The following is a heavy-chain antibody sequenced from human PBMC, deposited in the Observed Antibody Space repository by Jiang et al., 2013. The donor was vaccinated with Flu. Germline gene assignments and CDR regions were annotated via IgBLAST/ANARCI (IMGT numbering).Heavy chain of an antibody. CDR3: ARAPQIVGATFWFDP. D-gene: IGHD1-26*01. CDR2: INPSGGST. V-gene: IGHV1-46*01. J-gene: IGHJ5*02. CDR1: GYTFTSYY. Sequence: KSSGYTFTSYYIHWVRQAPGQGLEWMGIINPSGGSTSYAQKFQGRVTVTRDTSTSTVYMEVSSLRSEDTAVYYCARAPQIVGATFWFDPWGQGSLVTVSS.